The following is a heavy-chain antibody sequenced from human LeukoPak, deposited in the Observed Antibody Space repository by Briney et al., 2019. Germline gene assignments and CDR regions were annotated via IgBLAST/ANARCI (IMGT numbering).Heavy chain of an antibody. D-gene: IGHD1-26*01. Sequence: SETLSLTCTVSGGSISSDYWTWIRQPPGKGLEWIGYIHYSGSTNYSPSLRGRLTMSVDTSKKQVSLKLTSVTAADTAVYYCAGSLRGSYFDFWGQGTLVTVSS. J-gene: IGHJ4*02. CDR3: AGSLRGSYFDF. V-gene: IGHV4-59*01. CDR1: GGSISSDY. CDR2: IHYSGST.